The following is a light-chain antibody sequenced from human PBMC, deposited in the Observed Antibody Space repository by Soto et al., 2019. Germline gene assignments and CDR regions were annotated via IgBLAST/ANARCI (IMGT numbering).Light chain of an antibody. Sequence: QSVLTQSPSASASLGASVKLTCTLNSGHSSYAIAWHQQQPEKGPRYLMKLNSDGSHSKGDGIPDRFSGSSSGAERYLTISSLQYEDEADYYCQTWGTGIQVFGGGTKLTVL. J-gene: IGLJ2*01. CDR1: SGHSSYA. CDR2: LNSDGSH. CDR3: QTWGTGIQV. V-gene: IGLV4-69*01.